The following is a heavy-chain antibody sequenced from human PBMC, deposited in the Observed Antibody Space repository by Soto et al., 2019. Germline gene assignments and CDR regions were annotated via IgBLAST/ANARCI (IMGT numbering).Heavy chain of an antibody. CDR3: ARDSDIARSGNDCYY. D-gene: IGHD5-12*01. J-gene: IGHJ4*02. CDR1: GFTFSNYY. CDR2: ISSSGSTI. V-gene: IGHV3-11*01. Sequence: GGSLRLSCAASGFTFSNYYMSWVRQAPGKGLEWVSYISSSGSTIYYADSVKGRFTISRDNAKHSVYLQMSSLSAEDTAVYYCARDSDIARSGNDCYYWGQGTLVTVSS.